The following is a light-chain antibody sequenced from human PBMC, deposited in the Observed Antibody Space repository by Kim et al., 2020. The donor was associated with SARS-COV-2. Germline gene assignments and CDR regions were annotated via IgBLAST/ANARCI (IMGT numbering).Light chain of an antibody. J-gene: IGLJ3*02. V-gene: IGLV6-57*03. CDR2: EDN. CDR1: RGSMASNY. CDR3: QSYDSSNPCV. Sequence: VTISCTRSRGSMASNYVQWYQQRPGSAPTTVIYEDNQRPSGVPDRFSGSIDSSSNSASLTISGLKTEDEADYYCQSYDSSNPCVFGGGTQLTVL.